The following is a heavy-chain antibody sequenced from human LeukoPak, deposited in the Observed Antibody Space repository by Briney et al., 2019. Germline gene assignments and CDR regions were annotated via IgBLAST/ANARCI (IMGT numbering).Heavy chain of an antibody. V-gene: IGHV5-10-1*01. D-gene: IGHD3-10*01. CDR2: IDPSDSYT. CDR3: ARATTPNYGSGSYEI. CDR1: GYSFASYW. J-gene: IGHJ3*02. Sequence: GESLKISCKGSGYSFASYWISWVRQMPGKGLEWMGRIDPSDSYTNYSPSFQGHVTISADKSISTAYLQWSSLKASDTAMYYCARATTPNYGSGSYEIWGQGTMDTVSS.